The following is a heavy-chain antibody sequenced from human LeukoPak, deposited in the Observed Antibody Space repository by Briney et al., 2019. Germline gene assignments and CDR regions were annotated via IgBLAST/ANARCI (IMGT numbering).Heavy chain of an antibody. D-gene: IGHD2-2*01. CDR2: INPNSGGT. V-gene: IGHV1-2*02. CDR1: GYTFTGYY. Sequence: ASVKVSCKASGYTFTGYYMHWVRQAPGQGLEWMGWINPNSGGTNYAQKFQGRVTMTRDTSISTAYMELNRLTSDDTAVYYCARDKKERQYDFDYWGQGTLVTVSS. CDR3: ARDKKERQYDFDY. J-gene: IGHJ4*02.